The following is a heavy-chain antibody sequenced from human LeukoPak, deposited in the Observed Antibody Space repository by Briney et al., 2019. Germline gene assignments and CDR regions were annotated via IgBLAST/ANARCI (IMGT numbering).Heavy chain of an antibody. CDR2: IYSGGST. V-gene: IGHV3-66*01. Sequence: GGSLRLSCAASGFTVSSNYMSWVRQAPGKGLEWVSVIYSGGSTYCADSVKGRFTISRDNSKNTLYLQKNSLRAEDTAVYYCARVDYGDYGFGYWGQGTLVTVSS. CDR1: GFTVSSNY. D-gene: IGHD4-17*01. CDR3: ARVDYGDYGFGY. J-gene: IGHJ4*02.